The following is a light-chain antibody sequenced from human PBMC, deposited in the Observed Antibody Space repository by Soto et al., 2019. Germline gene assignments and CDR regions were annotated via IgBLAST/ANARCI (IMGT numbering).Light chain of an antibody. J-gene: IGLJ3*02. CDR3: GSSAGSNNWV. Sequence: QSALTQPPSASGSPGQSVTISCTGTSSDVGGYDYVSWYQQHPGKAPKLMIYEVSKRPSGVPDRFSGSKSGNTASLTVSGLQAEDEAYYYCGSSAGSNNWVFGGGTKVTVL. CDR1: SSDVGGYDY. V-gene: IGLV2-8*01. CDR2: EVS.